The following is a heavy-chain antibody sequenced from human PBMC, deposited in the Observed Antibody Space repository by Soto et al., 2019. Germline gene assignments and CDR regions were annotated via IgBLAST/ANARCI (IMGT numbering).Heavy chain of an antibody. J-gene: IGHJ6*02. CDR1: GYTCSNHW. CDR2: IFPRDSDT. CDR3: AKSIEGGPMDV. Sequence: PXESLKIAFQGSGYTCSNHWINWVRLVPGKGLEWMGIIFPRDSDTRYSPSLQGQVIISVDKSTNTAYLQWTRLTASDTAIYYCAKSIEGGPMDVWGQGTTVTVSS. D-gene: IGHD1-26*01. V-gene: IGHV5-51*01.